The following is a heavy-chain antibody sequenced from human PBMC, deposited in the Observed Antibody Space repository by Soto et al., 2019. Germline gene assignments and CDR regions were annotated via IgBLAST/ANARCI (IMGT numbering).Heavy chain of an antibody. CDR3: AAARGPNYDYVRGSYRLSAFDI. Sequence: ASVKVSCKVSGYTLTELSMHWVRQAPGKGLEWMGGFDPEDGETIYAQKFQGRVTMTEDTSTDTAYMELSSLRSEDTAVYYCAAARGPNYDYVRGSYRLSAFDIWGQGTMVTVSS. V-gene: IGHV1-24*01. CDR2: FDPEDGET. CDR1: GYTLTELS. J-gene: IGHJ3*02. D-gene: IGHD3-16*02.